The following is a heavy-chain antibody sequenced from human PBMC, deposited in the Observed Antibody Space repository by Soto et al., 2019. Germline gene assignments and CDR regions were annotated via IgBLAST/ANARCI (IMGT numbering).Heavy chain of an antibody. CDR3: ARVVSSSSWYGYNWFDP. Sequence: QVQLQQWGAGLLKPSETLSLTCAVYGGSFSGYYWSWIRQPPGKGLEWIGEINHSGSTNYNPSLKSRVTISVDTSKNQFSLKLSSVTAADTAVYYCARVVSSSSWYGYNWFDPWGQGTLVIVSS. CDR2: INHSGST. V-gene: IGHV4-34*01. D-gene: IGHD6-13*01. CDR1: GGSFSGYY. J-gene: IGHJ5*02.